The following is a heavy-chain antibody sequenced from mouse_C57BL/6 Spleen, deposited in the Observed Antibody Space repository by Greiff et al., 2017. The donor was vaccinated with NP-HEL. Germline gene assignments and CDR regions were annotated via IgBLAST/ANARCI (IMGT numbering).Heavy chain of an antibody. Sequence: VQLQQPGAELVKPGASVKMSCKASGYTFTSYWITWVKQRPGQGLEWIGDIYPGSGSTNYNEKFKSKATLTVDTSSSTAYMQLSSLTSEDSAVDYCARGPPLLLRSSKGDFDVWGTGTTVTVSS. D-gene: IGHD1-1*01. J-gene: IGHJ1*03. CDR1: GYTFTSYW. CDR3: ARGPPLLLRSSKGDFDV. CDR2: IYPGSGST. V-gene: IGHV1-55*01.